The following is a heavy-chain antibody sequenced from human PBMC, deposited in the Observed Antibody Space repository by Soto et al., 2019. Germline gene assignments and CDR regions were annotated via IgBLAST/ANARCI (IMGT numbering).Heavy chain of an antibody. CDR1: GGSISSSSYY. J-gene: IGHJ6*03. D-gene: IGHD6-13*01. Sequence: PSETLSLTCTASGGSISSSSYYWGWIRQPPGKGLEWIGSIYYSGSTYYNPSLKSRVTISVDTSKNQFSLKLSSVTAADTAVYYCARLAAAWGRSSWYYYYMDVWGKGTTVT. V-gene: IGHV4-39*01. CDR3: ARLAAAWGRSSWYYYYMDV. CDR2: IYYSGST.